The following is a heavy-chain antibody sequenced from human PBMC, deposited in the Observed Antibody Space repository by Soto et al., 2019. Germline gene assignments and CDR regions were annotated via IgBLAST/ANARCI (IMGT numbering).Heavy chain of an antibody. CDR1: GFTFSSYD. CDR3: VRENYYYGMDV. Sequence: PGGSLRLSCAASGFTFSSYDMQWVRQVTGKGLEWVSSIGKGGGTYYADSVKGRFTISRDISRNTLYLQMNSLRTEDTAVYYCVRENYYYGMDVWGQGTTVTVSS. V-gene: IGHV3-13*01. CDR2: IGKGGGT. J-gene: IGHJ6*02.